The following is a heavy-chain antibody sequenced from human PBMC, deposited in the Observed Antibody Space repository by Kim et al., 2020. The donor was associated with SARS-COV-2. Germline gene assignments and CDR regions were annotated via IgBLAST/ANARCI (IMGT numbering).Heavy chain of an antibody. J-gene: IGHJ4*02. V-gene: IGHV3-23*01. Sequence: YADSVKGRFTISRDNSKNTLYLQMNSLRAEDTAVYYCAKVAFIAVAGTDYWGQGTLVTVSS. CDR3: AKVAFIAVAGTDY. D-gene: IGHD6-19*01.